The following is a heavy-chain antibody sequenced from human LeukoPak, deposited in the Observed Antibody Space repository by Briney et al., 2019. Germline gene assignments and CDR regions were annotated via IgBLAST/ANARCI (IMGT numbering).Heavy chain of an antibody. CDR1: GGSISSYY. D-gene: IGHD3-3*01. CDR2: IYYSGST. J-gene: IGHJ4*02. CDR3: ARVFDFWSGYYQGYYFDY. V-gene: IGHV4-59*01. Sequence: SETLSLTCTVPGGSISSYYWSWIRQPPGKGLEWIGYIYYSGSTNYNPPLKSRVTISVDTSKNQFSLKLSSVTAADTAVYYCARVFDFWSGYYQGYYFDYWGQGTLVTVSS.